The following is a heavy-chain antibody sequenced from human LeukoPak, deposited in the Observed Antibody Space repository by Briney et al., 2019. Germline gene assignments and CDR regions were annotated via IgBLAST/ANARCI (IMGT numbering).Heavy chain of an antibody. D-gene: IGHD6-13*01. Sequence: ASVKVSCKASGYTFTGYYMHWVRQALGQGLEWMGWINPKSDVAKYAQKFEGRVTMTSDTSISTAYMELSGLTSDDTAFYYCATGYSRHYNWFDPWGQGTQVTVSS. CDR3: ATGYSRHYNWFDP. V-gene: IGHV1-2*02. J-gene: IGHJ5*02. CDR1: GYTFTGYY. CDR2: INPKSDVA.